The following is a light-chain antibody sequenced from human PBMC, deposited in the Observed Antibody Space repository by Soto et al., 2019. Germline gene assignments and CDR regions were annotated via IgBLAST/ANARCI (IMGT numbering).Light chain of an antibody. CDR3: QSYGGNTLPV. V-gene: IGLV6-57*02. CDR1: SGSIASNY. CDR2: EDK. J-gene: IGLJ7*01. Sequence: NFMLTQPHSVSESPGKMVTISCTGSSGSIASNYVQWYQQRPGSAPTTVIYEDKKRPSGVPDRFSGSIDSSSTSASLTISGLKTEDEADYYRQSYGGNTLPVFGGGTQLTVL.